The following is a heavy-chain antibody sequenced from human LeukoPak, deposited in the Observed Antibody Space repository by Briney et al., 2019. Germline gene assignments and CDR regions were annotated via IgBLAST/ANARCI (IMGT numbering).Heavy chain of an antibody. D-gene: IGHD3-10*01. Sequence: GGSLRLSCAASGFTFSSYAMSWVRQAPGEGLEWVSAISGSGGSTYYADSVKGRFTTSTDNSKNTLHLQTNSLRPHDTAVHYCPLWFAELVDYWGQGTPLTVSS. J-gene: IGHJ4*02. V-gene: IGHV3-23*01. CDR2: ISGSGGST. CDR1: GFTFSSYA. CDR3: PLWFAELVDY.